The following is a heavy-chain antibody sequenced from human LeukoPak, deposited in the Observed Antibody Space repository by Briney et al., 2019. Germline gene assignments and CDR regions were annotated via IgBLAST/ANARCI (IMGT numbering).Heavy chain of an antibody. V-gene: IGHV1-69*13. CDR1: GGTFSSYA. CDR2: IIPIFGTA. CDR3: ARATRPYFREGWFDP. D-gene: IGHD2/OR15-2a*01. Sequence: SVKVSCKASGGTFSSYAISWVRQAPGQGLEWMGGIIPIFGTANYAQKFQGRVTITADESTSTAYMELSSLRSEDTAVYYCARATRPYFREGWFDPWGQGTLVTVSS. J-gene: IGHJ5*02.